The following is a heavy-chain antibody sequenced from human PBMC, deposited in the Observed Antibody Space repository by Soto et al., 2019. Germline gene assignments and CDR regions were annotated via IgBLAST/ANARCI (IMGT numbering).Heavy chain of an antibody. CDR1: GFTFSSYS. V-gene: IGHV3-23*01. J-gene: IGHJ6*02. CDR2: ISGSSGSI. CDR3: AKEGGYSFGPGNYYGMDV. D-gene: IGHD5-18*01. Sequence: GGSLRLSCAASGFTFSSYSMNWVRQAPGKGLEWVSYISGSSGSIYYADSVKGRFTISRDKSKTTLYLQMNSLRAEDTAIYYCAKEGGYSFGPGNYYGMDVWGQGTTVTVSS.